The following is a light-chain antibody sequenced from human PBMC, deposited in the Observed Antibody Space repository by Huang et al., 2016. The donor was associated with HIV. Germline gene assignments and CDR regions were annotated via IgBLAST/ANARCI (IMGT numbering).Light chain of an antibody. CDR3: QHYDDPYT. Sequence: DIQMTQSPSSLSASVGDRVTITCQASQDISNYLSWYQHKPGRAPKPLIFDASSLETGVPSRFSGSGSGTYFTFTIASLQPEDVATYYCQHYDDPYTFGQGTKLEIK. CDR1: QDISNY. CDR2: DAS. V-gene: IGKV1-33*01. J-gene: IGKJ2*01.